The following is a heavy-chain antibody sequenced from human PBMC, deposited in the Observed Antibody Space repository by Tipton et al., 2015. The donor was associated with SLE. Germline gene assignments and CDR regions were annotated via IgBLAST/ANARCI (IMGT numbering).Heavy chain of an antibody. CDR1: GGSISSSSYY. J-gene: IGHJ4*02. CDR3: ARHYGGSYNFDY. CDR2: IYYSGST. V-gene: IGHV4-39*07. D-gene: IGHD1-26*01. Sequence: TLSLTCTVSGGSISSSSYYWGWIRQPPGKGLEWIGSIYYSGSTYYNPSLKSRVTISVDTSKNQFSLKLSSVTAPDTAVYYCARHYGGSYNFDYWGQGTLVTVSS.